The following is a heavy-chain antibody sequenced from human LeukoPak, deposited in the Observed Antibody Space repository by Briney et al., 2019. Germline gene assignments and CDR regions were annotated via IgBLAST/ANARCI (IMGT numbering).Heavy chain of an antibody. CDR2: ISSSSSYI. J-gene: IGHJ4*02. CDR3: ATVEYSSSPVFDY. D-gene: IGHD6-6*01. Sequence: KPGGSLRLSCAASGFTFSSYSMNWVRQAPGKGLEWDSSISSSSSYIYYADSVKGRFTISRDNAKNSLYLQMNSLRAEDTAVYYCATVEYSSSPVFDYWGQGTLVTVSS. CDR1: GFTFSSYS. V-gene: IGHV3-21*01.